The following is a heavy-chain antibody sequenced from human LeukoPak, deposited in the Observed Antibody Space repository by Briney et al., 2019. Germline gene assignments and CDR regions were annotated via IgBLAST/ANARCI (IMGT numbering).Heavy chain of an antibody. CDR2: IIPIFGTA. D-gene: IGHD5-18*01. CDR1: GGTFSSYA. Sequence: SVKVSCKASGGTFSSYAISWVRQAPGQGLEWMGRIIPIFGTANYAQKFQGRVTITTDESTSTAYMELCSLRSEDTAVYYCARGNSYGESLDYWGQGTLVTVSS. V-gene: IGHV1-69*05. CDR3: ARGNSYGESLDY. J-gene: IGHJ4*02.